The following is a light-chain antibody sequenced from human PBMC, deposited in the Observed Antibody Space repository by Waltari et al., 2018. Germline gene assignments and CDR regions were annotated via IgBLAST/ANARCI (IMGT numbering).Light chain of an antibody. CDR1: QSISRL. J-gene: IGKJ1*01. CDR2: DAA. Sequence: EIIFTQSPGTLSLSPGARATLSCRAIQSISRLLAWYQQKPGQASRLLIYDAATRATGSPDRFSGSGSGTDFCLTISRLEPEDSAVDYCQHYVRLPATFAQGTNVEIK. CDR3: QHYVRLPAT. V-gene: IGKV3-20*01.